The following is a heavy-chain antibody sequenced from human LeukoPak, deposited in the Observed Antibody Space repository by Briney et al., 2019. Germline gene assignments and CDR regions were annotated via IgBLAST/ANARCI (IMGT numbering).Heavy chain of an antibody. V-gene: IGHV1-18*01. D-gene: IGHD3/OR15-3a*01. CDR2: ISVYNGNT. CDR1: GYTFTSYA. J-gene: IGHJ4*02. Sequence: ASVKVSCKASGYTFTSYAISWVRQAPGQGLEWMGWISVYNGNTNYAQKLQGRVTMTTDTSTSTAYMGLRSLRSDDTAVYYCARDSPFGLADYWGQGTLVTVPS. CDR3: ARDSPFGLADY.